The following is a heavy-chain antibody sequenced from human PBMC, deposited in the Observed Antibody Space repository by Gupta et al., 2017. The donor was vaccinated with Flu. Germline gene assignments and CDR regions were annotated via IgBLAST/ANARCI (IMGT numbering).Heavy chain of an antibody. CDR1: GGSISTSSSY. CDR2: LYHSGST. Sequence: QLQLQESGPGLVKPPETLSLTGIVSGGSISTSSSYWAWIRQPPGKGLEWIGSLYHSGSTYYYQSLKSRVTMSLDTSKNQYSLKLTSVTAADTAVYYCARHDVVPTSIRGKNNFFDPWGQGTLVTVSS. J-gene: IGHJ5*02. D-gene: IGHD2-2*02. V-gene: IGHV4-39*01. CDR3: ARHDVVPTSIRGKNNFFDP.